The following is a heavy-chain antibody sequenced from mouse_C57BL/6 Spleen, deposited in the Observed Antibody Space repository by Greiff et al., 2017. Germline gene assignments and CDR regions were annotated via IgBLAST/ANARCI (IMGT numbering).Heavy chain of an antibody. CDR3: AREDYDAGDFDY. D-gene: IGHD2-4*01. Sequence: LVESGAELARPGASVKLSCKASGYTFTSYGISWVKQRTGQGLEWIGEIYPRSGNTYYNEKFKGKATLTADKSSSTAYMELRSLTSEDSAVYFCAREDYDAGDFDYWGQGTTLTVSS. CDR2: IYPRSGNT. CDR1: GYTFTSYG. J-gene: IGHJ2*01. V-gene: IGHV1-81*01.